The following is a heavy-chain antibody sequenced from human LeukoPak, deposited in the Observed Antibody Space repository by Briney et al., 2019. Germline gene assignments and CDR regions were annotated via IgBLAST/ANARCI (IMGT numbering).Heavy chain of an antibody. D-gene: IGHD3-22*01. J-gene: IGHJ4*02. CDR1: GGSISSYY. CDR3: ARVRYYYDSSVLDY. CDR2: IYYSGST. Sequence: SETLSLTCTVSGGSISSYYWSWIRQPPGKGLEWIGYIYYSGSTNYNPSLKSRVTISVDTSKNQFSLKLSSVTAADTAVYYCARVRYYYDSSVLDYWGQGPLVTVSS. V-gene: IGHV4-59*01.